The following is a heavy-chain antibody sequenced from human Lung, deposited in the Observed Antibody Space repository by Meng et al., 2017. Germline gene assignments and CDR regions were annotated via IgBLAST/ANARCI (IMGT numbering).Heavy chain of an antibody. CDR1: GGSFSYYY. Sequence: QGQVQEWGAGLLSTSATLSLTCVVSGGSFSYYYWSWIRQPPGKGLEWIGEINHSGSTNYNPSLESRATISVDTSQNNLSLKLSSVTAADSAVYYCARGPTTMAHDFDYWGQGTLVTVSS. CDR2: INHSGST. CDR3: ARGPTTMAHDFDY. D-gene: IGHD4-11*01. J-gene: IGHJ4*02. V-gene: IGHV4-34*01.